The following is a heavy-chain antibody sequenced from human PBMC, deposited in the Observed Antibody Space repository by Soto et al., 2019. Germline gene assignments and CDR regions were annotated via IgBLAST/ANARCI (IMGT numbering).Heavy chain of an antibody. D-gene: IGHD2-15*01. CDR3: ARGRYCLTGRCFPNWFDS. J-gene: IGHJ5*01. CDR1: GGSVSSGSYY. V-gene: IGHV4-30-4*08. CDR2: IYKSTTT. Sequence: SETLSLTCTVSGGSVSSGSYYWSWIRQPPGQALEYIGYIYKSTTTYYNPSFESRVAISLDTSKSQFSLTVTSVTAADTAVYFCARGRYCLTGRCFPNWFDSWGQGTLVTVSS.